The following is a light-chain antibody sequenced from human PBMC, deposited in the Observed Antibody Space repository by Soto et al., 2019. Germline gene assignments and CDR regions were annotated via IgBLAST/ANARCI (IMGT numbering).Light chain of an antibody. CDR3: QLYDNSPLT. J-gene: IGKJ4*01. CDR2: VAS. Sequence: EVVLTQSPGTLSLSPGERATLSCRASQSINSRHLVWYQQKLGQAPRLLIYVASTTAIGIPDRFSGSGSGTDFTLTITRLEPEDFALYYCQLYDNSPLTFGGGTKVEI. V-gene: IGKV3-20*01. CDR1: QSINSRH.